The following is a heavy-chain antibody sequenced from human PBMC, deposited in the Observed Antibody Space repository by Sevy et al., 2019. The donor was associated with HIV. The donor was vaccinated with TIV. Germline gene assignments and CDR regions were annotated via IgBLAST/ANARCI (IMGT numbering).Heavy chain of an antibody. V-gene: IGHV3-53*01. J-gene: IGHJ4*02. CDR1: GFTVSRNY. Sequence: GGSLRLSCAASGFTVSRNYMSWVRQAPGKGLEWVSVIYSGGSTYYADSVKGRFTISRDNSKNTLYLQMNSLRAEDTAVYYCASERPDSSGWFDYWGPGTLVTVSS. CDR3: ASERPDSSGWFDY. CDR2: IYSGGST. D-gene: IGHD3-22*01.